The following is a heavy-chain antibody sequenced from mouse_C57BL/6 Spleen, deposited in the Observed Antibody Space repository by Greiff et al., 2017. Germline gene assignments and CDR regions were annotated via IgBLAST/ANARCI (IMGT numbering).Heavy chain of an antibody. J-gene: IGHJ3*01. V-gene: IGHV5-17*01. CDR3: ARAYYYGSSWAWFAY. Sequence: EVKLQESGGGLVKPGGSLKLSCAASGFTFSDYGMHWVRQAPEKGLEWVAYISSGSSTIYYADTVKGRFTISRDNAKNTLFLQMTSLRSEDTAMYYCARAYYYGSSWAWFAYWGQGTLVTVSA. CDR2: ISSGSSTI. D-gene: IGHD1-1*01. CDR1: GFTFSDYG.